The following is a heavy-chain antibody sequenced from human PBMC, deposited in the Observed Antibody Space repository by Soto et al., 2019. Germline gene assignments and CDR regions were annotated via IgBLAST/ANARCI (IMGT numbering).Heavy chain of an antibody. Sequence: QLQLQESGSGLMKPSQTLSLTCTVSGGSVSSSDYSWSWIRQPPGKGLEWIGCLYHFGRTYYNPSLQSRVTISVDRSQNQFSLKLTSVTAADTAVYYCARDSDYYSLMPWGQGTLVTVSS. J-gene: IGHJ5*02. D-gene: IGHD3-22*01. V-gene: IGHV4-30-2*01. CDR1: GGSVSSSDYS. CDR3: ARDSDYYSLMP. CDR2: LYHFGRT.